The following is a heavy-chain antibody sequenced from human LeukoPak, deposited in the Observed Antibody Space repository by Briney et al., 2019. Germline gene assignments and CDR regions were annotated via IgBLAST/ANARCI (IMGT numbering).Heavy chain of an antibody. CDR1: GFTFSSYA. D-gene: IGHD2-15*01. CDR3: AREEGSGVDYYYGMDV. CDR2: INSDGSST. J-gene: IGHJ6*02. V-gene: IGHV3-74*01. Sequence: GGSLRLSCAASGFTFSSYAMSWVRQAPGKGLEWVSRINSDGSSTSYADSVKGRFTISRDNAKNTLYLQMNSLRAEDTAVYYCAREEGSGVDYYYGMDVWGQGTTVTVSS.